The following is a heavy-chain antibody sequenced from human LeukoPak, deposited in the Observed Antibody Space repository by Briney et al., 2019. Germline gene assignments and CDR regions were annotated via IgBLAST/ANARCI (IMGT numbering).Heavy chain of an antibody. D-gene: IGHD3-10*02. Sequence: SETLSLTCTVSSGSISTSNYYWGWVRQPPGKALEWIGNIFYSGSTYYSPSLKSRVTISLDTSRNQFSLKLSSVTAADTAVYYCARSGGRLGSNYFDYWGQGTLVTVSS. CDR2: IFYSGST. V-gene: IGHV4-39*07. J-gene: IGHJ4*02. CDR1: SGSISTSNYY. CDR3: ARSGGRLGSNYFDY.